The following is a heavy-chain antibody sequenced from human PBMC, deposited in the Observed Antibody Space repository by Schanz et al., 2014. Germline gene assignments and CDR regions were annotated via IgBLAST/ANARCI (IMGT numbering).Heavy chain of an antibody. CDR3: ARDHTTESYYSAGPPIDY. D-gene: IGHD1-26*01. J-gene: IGHJ4*02. Sequence: EVQLVESGGGLVQPGGSLRLSCAASGFSVGNKYMNWVRQAPGKGLEWVSFIYIGGNTYYADSVKGRFTISRDNSKNTLFLQMNSLRAEDTAVYYCARDHTTESYYSAGPPIDYWGQGTLLTGSS. CDR2: IYIGGNT. CDR1: GFSVGNKY. V-gene: IGHV3-66*01.